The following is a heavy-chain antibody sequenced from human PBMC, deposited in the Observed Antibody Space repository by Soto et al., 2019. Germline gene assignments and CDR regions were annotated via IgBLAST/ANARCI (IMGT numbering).Heavy chain of an antibody. CDR2: IYYSGST. CDR1: GGSISSSSYY. Sequence: QLQLQESGPGLVKPSETLSLTCTVSGGSISSSSYYWGWIRQPPGKGLEWIGSIYYSGSTYYNPSLTSRVTISVDTSKNQFSLKLSSVTAADTSVYYCARRGRVLRFLEWSTNDAFDIWGQGTMVTVSS. CDR3: ARRGRVLRFLEWSTNDAFDI. D-gene: IGHD3-3*01. V-gene: IGHV4-39*01. J-gene: IGHJ3*02.